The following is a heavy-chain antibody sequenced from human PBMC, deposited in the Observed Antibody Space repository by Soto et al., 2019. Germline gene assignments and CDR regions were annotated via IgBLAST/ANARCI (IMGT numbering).Heavy chain of an antibody. D-gene: IGHD5-12*01. V-gene: IGHV2-26*01. Sequence: QVTLKESGPVLVKPTETLTLTCTVSGFSLRNDRMGVSWIRQPPGKALEWLAHIFSNDEKSYSTSLKSRLTSSKDATKSQVVLTMTNKDPEDTATYYCARSPGYDYSFDFDYWGQGTLVTVST. CDR2: IFSNDEK. CDR3: ARSPGYDYSFDFDY. J-gene: IGHJ4*02. CDR1: GFSLRNDRMG.